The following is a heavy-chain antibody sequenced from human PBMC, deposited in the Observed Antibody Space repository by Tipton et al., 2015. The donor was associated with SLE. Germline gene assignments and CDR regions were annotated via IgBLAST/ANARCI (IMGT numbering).Heavy chain of an antibody. CDR2: MYDTGST. V-gene: IGHV4-59*01. Sequence: TLSLTCTVSGASISAYYWSWIRQPPGKGLEWIGYMYDTGSTVYNPSLKSRVTISGHPSKNQFSLKLSSVTAADTAVYFCARTAIMVQGVIIPDYFDYWGQGTLVTVSS. J-gene: IGHJ4*02. CDR3: ARTAIMVQGVIIPDYFDY. D-gene: IGHD3-10*01. CDR1: GASISAYY.